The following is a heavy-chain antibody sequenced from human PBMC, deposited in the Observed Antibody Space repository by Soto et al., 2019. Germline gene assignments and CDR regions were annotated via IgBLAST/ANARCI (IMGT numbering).Heavy chain of an antibody. J-gene: IGHJ6*03. CDR3: AGGSRILTMVRGMDV. Sequence: QVQLVQSGAEVKKPGASVKVSCKASGYTFTSYDINWVRQATGQGLEWMGWMNPNSGNTGYAQKFQGRVTMTRNTSTSTAYMELSSLRSEDTAVYYCAGGSRILTMVRGMDVWGKGTTVTVSS. D-gene: IGHD3-10*01. CDR1: GYTFTSYD. V-gene: IGHV1-8*01. CDR2: MNPNSGNT.